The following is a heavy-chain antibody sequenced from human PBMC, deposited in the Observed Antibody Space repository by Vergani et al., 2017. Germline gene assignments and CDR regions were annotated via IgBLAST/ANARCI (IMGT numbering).Heavy chain of an antibody. CDR1: GGTFSKYG. J-gene: IGHJ4*02. D-gene: IGHD3-3*01. CDR3: ARTLTRFLEWLLYFDY. CDR2: IIPMFGKT. Sequence: QIQLVQSGAEVKKPGSSVKVSCKAPGGTFSKYGISWVRQAPGQGLEWMGGIIPMFGKTIYTQKFQGRVTFTADESMSTAYMELSSLLSEDTAVYYCARTLTRFLEWLLYFDYWGRGTLVTVSS. V-gene: IGHV1-69*01.